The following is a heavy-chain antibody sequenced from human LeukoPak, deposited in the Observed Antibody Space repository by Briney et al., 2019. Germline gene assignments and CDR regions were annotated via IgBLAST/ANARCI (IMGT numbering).Heavy chain of an antibody. CDR1: GGTFSSYA. D-gene: IGHD3-3*01. Sequence: SVKVSCKASGGTFSSYAISWVRQAPGQGLEWMGGIIPIFGTANYAQKFQGGVTITADESTSTAYMELSSLRSEDTAVYYCASGGVVIQSSSYFDYWGQGTLVTVSS. CDR3: ASGGVVIQSSSYFDY. CDR2: IIPIFGTA. V-gene: IGHV1-69*13. J-gene: IGHJ4*02.